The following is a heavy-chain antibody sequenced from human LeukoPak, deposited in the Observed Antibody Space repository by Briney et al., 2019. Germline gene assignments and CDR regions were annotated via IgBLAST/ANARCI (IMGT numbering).Heavy chain of an antibody. CDR2: IYYSGNT. CDR1: RGSVNSNSYY. J-gene: IGHJ4*02. D-gene: IGHD6-6*01. Sequence: PSETLSLTCTVSRGSVNSNSYYWGWIRQPPGKGLEWIGTIYYSGNTYYNPSLESRVTISVDTSKNQFSLELTSVTAADTAVYYCAGDHEVSSSSFDYWGQGTLVTVSS. CDR3: AGDHEVSSSSFDY. V-gene: IGHV4-39*07.